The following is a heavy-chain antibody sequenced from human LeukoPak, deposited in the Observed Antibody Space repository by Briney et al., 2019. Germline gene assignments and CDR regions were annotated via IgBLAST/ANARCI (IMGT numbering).Heavy chain of an antibody. Sequence: ASVKVSCKASGGTFSSYAISWVRQAPGQGLEWMGRIIPILGIANYAQKFQGRVTITADKSTSTAYMELSSLRSEDTAVYYCAMGTCYYDSSGYSPFDYWGQGTLVTVSS. D-gene: IGHD3-22*01. V-gene: IGHV1-69*04. CDR2: IIPILGIA. CDR1: GGTFSSYA. J-gene: IGHJ4*02. CDR3: AMGTCYYDSSGYSPFDY.